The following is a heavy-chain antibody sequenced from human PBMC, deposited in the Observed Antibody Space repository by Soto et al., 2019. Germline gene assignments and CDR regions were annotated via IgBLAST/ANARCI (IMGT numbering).Heavy chain of an antibody. D-gene: IGHD4-17*01. Sequence: SVKVSCKASGGTFSSYAISWVRQAPGQGLEWVGGIIPIFGTANYAQKFQGRVTITADKSTSTAYMELSSLRSEDTAVYYCARADDYGDYPGGYYYYGMDVWGQGTTVTVSS. CDR1: GGTFSSYA. J-gene: IGHJ6*02. V-gene: IGHV1-69*06. CDR3: ARADDYGDYPGGYYYYGMDV. CDR2: IIPIFGTA.